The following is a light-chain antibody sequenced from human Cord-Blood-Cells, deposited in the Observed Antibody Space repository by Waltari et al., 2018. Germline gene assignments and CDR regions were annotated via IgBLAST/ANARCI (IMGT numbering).Light chain of an antibody. CDR1: QGIRND. V-gene: IGKV1-17*01. Sequence: DIQMTQSPSSLSASVGARVTITCRASQGIRNDLVWYQQNPGKAPKRLIYAASSLQSGVPSRFSGSGSEKEFTLTISRLQPEDFATYYCLQHNSYPWTFGQGTKVEIK. CDR2: AAS. J-gene: IGKJ1*01. CDR3: LQHNSYPWT.